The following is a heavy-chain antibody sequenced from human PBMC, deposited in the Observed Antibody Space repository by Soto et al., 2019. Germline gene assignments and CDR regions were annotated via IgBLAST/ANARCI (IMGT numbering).Heavy chain of an antibody. V-gene: IGHV3-48*02. D-gene: IGHD2-8*01. J-gene: IGHJ5*02. Sequence: EVQLVESGGGLVQPGGSLRLSCAASGFTFSSYSMNWVRQAPGKGLEWVSYISSSSSTIYYADSVKGRFTISRDNAQNSLYLQMNSLRDEDTAVYYCARVPSGVWNWFDPWGQGTLVTVAS. CDR3: ARVPSGVWNWFDP. CDR2: ISSSSSTI. CDR1: GFTFSSYS.